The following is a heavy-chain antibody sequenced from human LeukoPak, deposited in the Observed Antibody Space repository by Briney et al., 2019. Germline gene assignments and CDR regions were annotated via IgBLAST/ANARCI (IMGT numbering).Heavy chain of an antibody. CDR2: ISSSSSYT. Sequence: GGSLRLSCAASGFTFSNYNMNWVRQAPGKGLEWVSFISSSSSYTYYADAVKGRFTTSRDNAKNSLYLQMSSLRAEDTAVYYCARGLYRGYSGYDHFDFWGQGTLVTVSS. D-gene: IGHD5-12*01. J-gene: IGHJ4*02. CDR3: ARGLYRGYSGYDHFDF. V-gene: IGHV3-21*01. CDR1: GFTFSNYN.